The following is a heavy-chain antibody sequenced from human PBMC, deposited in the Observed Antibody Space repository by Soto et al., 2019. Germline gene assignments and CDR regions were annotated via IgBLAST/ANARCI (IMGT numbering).Heavy chain of an antibody. CDR1: GYTFTSYY. J-gene: IGHJ6*02. V-gene: IGHV1-46*01. CDR3: ARDLWALGSSWYLNYYGMDV. CDR2: INPSGGST. D-gene: IGHD6-13*01. Sequence: GASVKVSCKASGYTFTSYYMHWVRQAPGQGLEWMGIINPSGGSTSYAQKFQGRVTITRDTSTSTVYMELSSLRSEDTAVYYCARDLWALGSSWYLNYYGMDVWGQGTTVTVSS.